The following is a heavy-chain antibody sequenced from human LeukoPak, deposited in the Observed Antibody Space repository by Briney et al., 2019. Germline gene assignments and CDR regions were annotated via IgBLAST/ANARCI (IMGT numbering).Heavy chain of an antibody. D-gene: IGHD3-10*01. J-gene: IGHJ4*02. CDR3: ARAYYGSGIYYFY. CDR2: MKPNSGNT. Sequence: ASVKVSCKASGYTFTSYDINWVRQATCQGLAGVGWMKPNSGNTGYAQKFHRRLTMTRNTSISTAYMELSSLRSEDTAVYYRARAYYGSGIYYFYWGQGTLVTVSS. V-gene: IGHV1-8*01. CDR1: GYTFTSYD.